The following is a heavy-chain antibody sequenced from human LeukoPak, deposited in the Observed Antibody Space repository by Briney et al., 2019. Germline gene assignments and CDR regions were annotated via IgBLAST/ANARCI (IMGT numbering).Heavy chain of an antibody. CDR1: GYTFTSYA. D-gene: IGHD6-6*01. Sequence: GASVKVSCKASGYTFTSYAMNWVRQAPGQGLEWMGIINPTGGSTTYAQKFQGRVTMTRDTSTSTVYMELSSLRSDDTAVYYCARTAARCFDYWGQGTLVTVSS. CDR3: ARTAARCFDY. V-gene: IGHV1-46*01. J-gene: IGHJ4*02. CDR2: INPTGGST.